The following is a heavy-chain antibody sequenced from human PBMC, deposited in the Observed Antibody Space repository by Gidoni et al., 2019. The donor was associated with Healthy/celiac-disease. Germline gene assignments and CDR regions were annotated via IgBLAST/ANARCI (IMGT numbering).Heavy chain of an antibody. CDR2: IYHSGST. J-gene: IGHJ6*02. Sequence: QVQLQESGPGLLQPSETLSLTCTVSGYSISSGYYWGWTRQPPGKGLEWIGGIYHSGSTYYNPSLKSRVTISVDTAKNQFSLKLSSVTAADTAVYYCAREVDVVVGGMDVWGQGTTVTVSS. D-gene: IGHD2-2*01. CDR1: GYSISSGYY. V-gene: IGHV4-38-2*02. CDR3: AREVDVVVGGMDV.